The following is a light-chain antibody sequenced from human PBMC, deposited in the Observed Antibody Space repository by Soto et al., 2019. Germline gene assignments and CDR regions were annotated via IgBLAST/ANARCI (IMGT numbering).Light chain of an antibody. CDR2: SAS. CDR3: QQSFNTLT. CDR1: QSISTY. Sequence: DIQMTQSPSSLSASAGDRVTITCRASQSISTYVSWYQHRPGKAPKLLIYSASTLHSGVPPSFSGSGSGTDFTLTISSLQPEDFATYYCQQSFNTLTFGGGTKVEIK. V-gene: IGKV1-39*01. J-gene: IGKJ4*01.